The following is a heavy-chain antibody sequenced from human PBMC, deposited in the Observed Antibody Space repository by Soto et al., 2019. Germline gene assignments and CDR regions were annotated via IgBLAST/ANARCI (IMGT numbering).Heavy chain of an antibody. D-gene: IGHD3-22*01. V-gene: IGHV3-33*07. CDR1: GFTFSNHA. CDR3: ARRRGRVVVIIKLGPGPFDY. CDR2: IWHDGTNK. Sequence: SLRLSCAASGFTFSNHAMYWVRQAPGKGLEWVALIWHDGTNKYYGDSVTGRFTVSRDNSKNTLYLQMNSLRVEDTAVYYCARRRGRVVVIIKLGPGPFDYWGQGTLVTVSS. J-gene: IGHJ4*02.